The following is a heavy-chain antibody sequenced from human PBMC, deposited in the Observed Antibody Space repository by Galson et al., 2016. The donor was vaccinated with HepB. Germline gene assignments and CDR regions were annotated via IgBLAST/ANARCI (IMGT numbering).Heavy chain of an antibody. J-gene: IGHJ3*02. V-gene: IGHV4-59*08. CDR1: GDSIIPYY. CDR3: TRRRRAFDI. Sequence: SETLSLTCNVSGDSIIPYYWSWIRQPPGKGLEWIGYVYYTGNTNYNPSFKSRVSISVDVSREQFSLRLTSVTAADTATYFCTRRRRAFDIWGQGAMVIVSS. CDR2: VYYTGNT.